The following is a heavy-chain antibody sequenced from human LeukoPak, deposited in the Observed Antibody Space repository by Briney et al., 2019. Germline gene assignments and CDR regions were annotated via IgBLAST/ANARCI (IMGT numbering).Heavy chain of an antibody. Sequence: SETLSLTCTVSGGSLSSYYWSWIRQPPGKGLEWIGYIYYSGSTNYNPSLKSRVTISVDTSKNQFSLKLSSVTAADTAVYYCARVDRKYSSNAFDIWGQGTMVTVSS. CDR2: IYYSGST. V-gene: IGHV4-59*01. J-gene: IGHJ3*02. CDR3: ARVDRKYSSNAFDI. D-gene: IGHD6-19*01. CDR1: GGSLSSYY.